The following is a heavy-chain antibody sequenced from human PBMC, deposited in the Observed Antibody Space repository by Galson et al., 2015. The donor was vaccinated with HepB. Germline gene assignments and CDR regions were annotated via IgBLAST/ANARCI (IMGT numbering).Heavy chain of an antibody. CDR2: INSDGSST. CDR1: GFTFSRYW. V-gene: IGHV3-74*01. D-gene: IGHD1-26*01. Sequence: SLRLSCAASGFTFSRYWMHWVRQAPGKGLVWVSRINSDGSSTSYADSVKGRFTISRDNAKNTLYLQMNSLRAEDTAVYYCASPSPSGSYLPSYYYGMDVWGQGTTVTVSS. CDR3: ASPSPSGSYLPSYYYGMDV. J-gene: IGHJ6*02.